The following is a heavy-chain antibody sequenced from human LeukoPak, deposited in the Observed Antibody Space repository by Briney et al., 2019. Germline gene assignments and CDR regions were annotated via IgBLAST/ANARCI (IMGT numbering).Heavy chain of an antibody. J-gene: IGHJ4*02. V-gene: IGHV1-46*01. D-gene: IGHD3-22*01. CDR3: ARESGTMIVEEEFDY. CDR1: GYTFTSYY. Sequence: ASVKVSCKASGYTFTSYYVHWVRQAPGQGLEWMGIINPSGGSTSYAQKFQGRVTMTRDTSTSTVYKELSSLTSEDTAVYYCARESGTMIVEEEFDYWGQGTLVTVSS. CDR2: INPSGGST.